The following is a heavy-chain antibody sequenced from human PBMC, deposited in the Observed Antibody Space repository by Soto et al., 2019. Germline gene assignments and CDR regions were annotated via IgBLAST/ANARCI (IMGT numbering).Heavy chain of an antibody. CDR3: AKSGNPTAYYYGMDV. V-gene: IGHV1-69*06. CDR2: IIPIFGTA. J-gene: IGHJ6*02. CDR1: GGTFSSYA. D-gene: IGHD2-15*01. Sequence: SVKVSCKVSGGTFSSYAISWVRQAPGQGLEWMGGIIPIFGTANYAQKFQGRVTITADKSTSTAYMELSSLRSEDTAVYYCAKSGNPTAYYYGMDVWGQGTTVTVSS.